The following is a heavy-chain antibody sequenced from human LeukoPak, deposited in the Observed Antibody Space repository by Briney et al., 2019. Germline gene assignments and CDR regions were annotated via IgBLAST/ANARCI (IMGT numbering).Heavy chain of an antibody. D-gene: IGHD6-6*01. CDR3: ARDGSSSSFRSWFDP. V-gene: IGHV4-39*07. CDR1: GGSISSSSYY. Sequence: SETLSLTCTVSGGSISSSSYYWGWIRQPPGKGLEWIGSIYYSGSTYYNPSLKSRVTISVDTSKNQFSLKLSSVTAADTAVYYCARDGSSSSFRSWFDPWGQGTLVTVSS. CDR2: IYYSGST. J-gene: IGHJ5*02.